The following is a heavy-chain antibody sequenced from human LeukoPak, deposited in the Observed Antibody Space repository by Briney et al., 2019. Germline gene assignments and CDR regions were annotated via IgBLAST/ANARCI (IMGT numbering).Heavy chain of an antibody. J-gene: IGHJ4*02. CDR2: FYYSGST. CDR3: ARGRGGNYYLNYFDY. D-gene: IGHD1-26*01. V-gene: IGHV4-59*01. Sequence: NSSETLSLTCTVTGGSFSTYYWSWIRQTPGKGLEWIGHFYYSGSTTYNPSLKSRVTISVDTSRDQFSLKLTSVSAADTAVYYCARGRGGNYYLNYFDYWGQGALVTVSS. CDR1: GGSFSTYY.